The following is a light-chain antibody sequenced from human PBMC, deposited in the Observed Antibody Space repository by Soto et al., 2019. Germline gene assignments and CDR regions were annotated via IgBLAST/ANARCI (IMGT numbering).Light chain of an antibody. CDR1: SSDVGGYNY. CDR2: EVS. V-gene: IGLV2-14*01. J-gene: IGLJ1*01. CDR3: TSYTSSSTPDV. Sequence: QSVLTQPASVSGSPGQSITISCTGTSSDVGGYNYVSWYQQHPGKAPKLLIYEVSNRPPGVSSRFSGSKSGNTASLTISGLQAVDEADYYCTSYTSSSTPDVFGTGTKLTVL.